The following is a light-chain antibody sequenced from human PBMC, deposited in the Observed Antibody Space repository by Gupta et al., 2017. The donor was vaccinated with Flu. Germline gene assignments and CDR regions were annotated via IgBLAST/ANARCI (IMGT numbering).Light chain of an antibody. CDR2: LAS. V-gene: IGKV2-28*01. J-gene: IGKJ4*01. CDR1: ESLMASYGNNY. Sequence: IVMTKSPLSLAVSPGGPASIPCRSSESLMASYGNNYLDWYLQRPGQSPRVLIYLASNRASGVPDRFRGRGSGTEFTLEISSVEAEDVGIYYCMQARQKQLTFGGGTKVEI. CDR3: MQARQKQLT.